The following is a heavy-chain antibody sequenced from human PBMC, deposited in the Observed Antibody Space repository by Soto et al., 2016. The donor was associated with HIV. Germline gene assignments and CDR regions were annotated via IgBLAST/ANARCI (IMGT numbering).Heavy chain of an antibody. D-gene: IGHD4-17*01. CDR3: VKETYGRPPPLP. Sequence: EVQLEESGGDLVQPGESLRLSCSASGFIFSDFRMHWIRQCPGKGLEYVSAISSKGTSTYYADSVKGRFTISRDNSKNILFFQMTSLRIEDTAVYYCVKETYGRPPPLPRGQGTLVTVSS. CDR2: ISSKGTST. V-gene: IGHV3-64D*06. J-gene: IGHJ4*02. CDR1: GFIFSDFR.